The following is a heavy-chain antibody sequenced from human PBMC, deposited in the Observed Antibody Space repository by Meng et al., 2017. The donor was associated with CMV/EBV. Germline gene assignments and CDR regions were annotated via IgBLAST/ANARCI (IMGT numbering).Heavy chain of an antibody. D-gene: IGHD4-11*01. CDR2: VYYSGST. Sequence: ETLSLTCTVSGGSISSYFWTWIRQPPGKGLEWIGYVYYSGSTNYNPSLQSRVTISLDTSKNHFSLRLTSVTAADTAVYYCARNDYTGSGYYGMDVWGQGTTVTVSS. V-gene: IGHV4-59*01. CDR3: ARNDYTGSGYYGMDV. CDR1: GGSISSYF. J-gene: IGHJ6*02.